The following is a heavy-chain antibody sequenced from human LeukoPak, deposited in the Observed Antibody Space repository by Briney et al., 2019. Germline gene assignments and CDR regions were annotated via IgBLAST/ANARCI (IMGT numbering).Heavy chain of an antibody. CDR1: GGSFSSGSNY. J-gene: IGHJ3*02. D-gene: IGHD3-3*01. CDR2: LYYGGSS. Sequence: PSETLSLTCTVSGGSFSSGSNYWSWLRQPPGKGLECNGYLYYGGSSNYNPSLKSRVTISVDASKNQFSLKLSSVTAADTAVYYCASLEYDFWSGYPKSEAFDIWGQGTMVTVSS. V-gene: IGHV4-61*01. CDR3: ASLEYDFWSGYPKSEAFDI.